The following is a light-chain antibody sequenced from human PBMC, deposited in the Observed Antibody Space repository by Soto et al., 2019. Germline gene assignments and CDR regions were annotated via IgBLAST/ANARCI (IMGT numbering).Light chain of an antibody. CDR1: SSDVGGHNY. CDR3: SSYTSSSTLYV. J-gene: IGLJ1*01. V-gene: IGLV2-14*01. CDR2: EVS. Sequence: QSVLTQPASVSGSPGQSITISCTGTSSDVGGHNYVSWYQQHPGKAPKLMIYEVSDRPSGVSNRFSGSKSGNTASLPISGLQAEDESDYYCSSYTSSSTLYVFGTGTKVTVL.